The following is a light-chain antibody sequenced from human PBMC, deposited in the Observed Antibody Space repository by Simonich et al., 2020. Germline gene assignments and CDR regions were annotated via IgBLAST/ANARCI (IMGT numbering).Light chain of an antibody. V-gene: IGKV1-39*01. CDR1: QSISSY. Sequence: DIQMTQSPSSLSASVGDRVTITCLAMQSISSYLNWYQQKPGIAPKLLNYAASSLQSGVPSSFSGSGSGTDFTLTICSLQPEDFATYYCQQSYSTPFTFGPGTKVDIK. J-gene: IGKJ3*01. CDR2: AAS. CDR3: QQSYSTPFT.